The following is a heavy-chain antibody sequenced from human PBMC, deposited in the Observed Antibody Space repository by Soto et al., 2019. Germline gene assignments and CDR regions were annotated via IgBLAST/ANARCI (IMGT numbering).Heavy chain of an antibody. J-gene: IGHJ4*02. CDR2: VYYGGST. CDR1: GDSIRIYY. CDR3: AGEGALATFGVG. V-gene: IGHV4-59*01. Sequence: PSETLSLTCTVSGDSIRIYYWTWIRQPPGRGLEWIGHVYYGGSTNYNPSLQSRFTISLDTSKNQFSLRLTSMTAADAAVFYCAGEGALATFGVGWGKGTRVIFST. D-gene: IGHD3-3*01.